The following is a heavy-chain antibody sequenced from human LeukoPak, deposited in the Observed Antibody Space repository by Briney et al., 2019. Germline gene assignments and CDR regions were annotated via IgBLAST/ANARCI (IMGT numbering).Heavy chain of an antibody. CDR2: MNPNSGNT. CDR1: GYTFTTYD. J-gene: IGHJ5*02. CDR3: TRGDGLTAALTQRWFDP. V-gene: IGHV1-8*01. Sequence: ASVKVSCKASGYTFTTYDINWVRQATGQGLEWMGWMNPNSGNTDYAQKFQGRVTMTRNTSMSTVYMELRSLRSEDTAVYYCTRGDGLTAALTQRWFDPWGQGTLVTVSS. D-gene: IGHD6-13*01.